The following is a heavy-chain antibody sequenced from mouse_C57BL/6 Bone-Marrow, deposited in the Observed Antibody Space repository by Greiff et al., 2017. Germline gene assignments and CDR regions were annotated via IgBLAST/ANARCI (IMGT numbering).Heavy chain of an antibody. Sequence: VQLQQSGAELVKPGASVKLSCKASGYTFTESTIHWVKQRSGQGLEWIGWFYPGSGSIKYNEKFKDKATLTADKSSSTVYMELSRLTSEDSAVYFCARHEDKADGYYDYAMDYWGQGTSVTVSS. CDR1: GYTFTEST. CDR3: ARHEDKADGYYDYAMDY. V-gene: IGHV1-62-2*01. D-gene: IGHD2-3*01. J-gene: IGHJ4*01. CDR2: FYPGSGSI.